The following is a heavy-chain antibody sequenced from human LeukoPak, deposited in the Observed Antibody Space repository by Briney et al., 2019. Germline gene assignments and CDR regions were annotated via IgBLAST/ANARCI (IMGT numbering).Heavy chain of an antibody. CDR1: GFTFSSYW. D-gene: IGHD3-9*01. CDR3: ASSPVLLYFDWLPPFDY. Sequence: PGGSLRLSCAASGFTFSSYWMSWVRQAPGKGLEWVANIKQDGSERYYVDSVKGRFTISRDNAKNSLYLQMNSLRAEDTAVYYCASSPVLLYFDWLPPFDYWGQGTLVTVSS. CDR2: IKQDGSER. V-gene: IGHV3-7*01. J-gene: IGHJ4*02.